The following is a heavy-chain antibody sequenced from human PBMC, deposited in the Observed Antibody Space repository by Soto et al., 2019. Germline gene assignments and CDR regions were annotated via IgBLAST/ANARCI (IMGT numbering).Heavy chain of an antibody. CDR2: IIPIFGTA. V-gene: IGHV1-69*06. D-gene: IGHD5-12*01. J-gene: IGHJ4*02. CDR1: GGTFSSYA. CDR3: ARGEDGYNLYYFDY. Sequence: SVKVSCKASGGTFSSYAISWVRQAPGQGLEWMGGIIPIFGTANYAQKFQGRVTITADKSTSTAYMELSSLRSEDTAVYYCARGEDGYNLYYFDYWGQGTLVTVSS.